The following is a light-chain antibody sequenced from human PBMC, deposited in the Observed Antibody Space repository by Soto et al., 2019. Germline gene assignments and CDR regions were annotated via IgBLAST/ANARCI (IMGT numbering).Light chain of an antibody. CDR3: LQQFNSSWT. CDR1: QCIRND. Sequence: TMSPVSSSVTHTDTVTLPCGASQCIRNDLGGYQKKPGKDPKLLIFAAFNLQSGGPSRFSGGGSGTDLTLTIISRLQEDVVRYYYLQQFNSSWTFGQGTKVDIK. V-gene: IGKV1-6*01. CDR2: AAF. J-gene: IGKJ1*01.